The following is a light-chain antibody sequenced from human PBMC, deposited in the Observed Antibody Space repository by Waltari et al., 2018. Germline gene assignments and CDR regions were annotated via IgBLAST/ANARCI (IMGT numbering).Light chain of an antibody. J-gene: IGKJ1*01. CDR3: QQYNNWPGT. CDR2: VAS. V-gene: IGKV3-15*01. CDR1: QSVSSN. Sequence: EIVMTQSPATLSVSPGERATLSCRASQSVSSNLDWYQQIPGQAPRLLIYVASTRATGIPARFTGSGSGTEFTLTISSMQSEDIAVYYCQQYNNWPGTFGQGTKVEIK.